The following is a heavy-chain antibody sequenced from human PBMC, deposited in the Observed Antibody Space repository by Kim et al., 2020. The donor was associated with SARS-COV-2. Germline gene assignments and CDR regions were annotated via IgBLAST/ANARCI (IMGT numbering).Heavy chain of an antibody. CDR2: ISFSSTDI. Sequence: GSLRLSCAASGFTFSTSNMNWVRQAPGKGLEWVSFISFSSTDIYYADSMKGRFTISRDNAKNSLYLQMNSLRGEDTAVYYCVRDSHGAVADSRWGQGTLVTVSP. CDR3: VRDSHGAVADSR. V-gene: IGHV3-21*01. J-gene: IGHJ4*02. CDR1: GFTFSTSN. D-gene: IGHD6-19*01.